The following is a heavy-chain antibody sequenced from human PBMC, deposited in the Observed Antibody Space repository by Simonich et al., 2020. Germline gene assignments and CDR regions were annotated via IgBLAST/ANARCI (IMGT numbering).Heavy chain of an antibody. CDR2: SSLNNGSI. D-gene: IGHD2-15*01. CDR3: AKDSGECSGGSCDYFDY. V-gene: IGHV3-9*01. Sequence: EVQLVEYGGGLVLLGRFLSLSCAASGFTFDVCALHWVQQARVKSLEWVSSSSLNNGSIGNADYVNGQITNSKGNPNNSLNLQKNSLRTDDTAFYYCAKDSGECSGGSCDYFDYGGQGTLVTVAA. J-gene: IGHJ4*02. CDR1: GFTFDVCA.